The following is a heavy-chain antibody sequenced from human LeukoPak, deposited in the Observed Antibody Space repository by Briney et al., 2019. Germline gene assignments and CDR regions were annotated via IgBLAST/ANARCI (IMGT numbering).Heavy chain of an antibody. Sequence: GGSLRLSCAASGFTFSSYAMSWVRQAPGKGLEWVSAISGSGGSTYYADSVKGRFTISRDNSKNTLYLQMNSLRAEDTAVYYCAKDPPIQYYDILTGPDAFDIWGQGTMVTVSS. J-gene: IGHJ3*02. CDR1: GFTFSSYA. CDR2: ISGSGGST. CDR3: AKDPPIQYYDILTGPDAFDI. V-gene: IGHV3-23*01. D-gene: IGHD3-9*01.